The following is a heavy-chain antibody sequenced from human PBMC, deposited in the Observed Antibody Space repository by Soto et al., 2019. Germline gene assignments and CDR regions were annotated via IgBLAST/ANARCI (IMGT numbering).Heavy chain of an antibody. CDR3: ARGPPMATITFFAY. CDR1: GFPFSSYS. CDR2: ISSSSYI. J-gene: IGHJ4*02. Sequence: EVQLVESGGGLVKHGGSLRLSCAASGFPFSSYSVNWVRQAPGKGLEWVSSISSSSYIYYADSLQGRFTISRDNAKNSLYLQMNSLRAEDTAVYYCARGPPMATITFFAYWGQGTLVTVSS. V-gene: IGHV3-21*01. D-gene: IGHD5-12*01.